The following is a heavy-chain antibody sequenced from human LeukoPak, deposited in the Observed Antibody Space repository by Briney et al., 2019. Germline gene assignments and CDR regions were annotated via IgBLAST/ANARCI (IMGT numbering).Heavy chain of an antibody. J-gene: IGHJ4*02. D-gene: IGHD1-26*01. CDR1: GGSISSGSYD. CDR2: IYTSGST. V-gene: IGHV4-61*02. CDR3: ARDTSEGATIDY. Sequence: SQTLSLTCTVSGGSISSGSYDWSWIRQPAGKGLEWIGRIYTSGSTNYNPSLKSRVTISVDTSTNQFSLKLSSVTAADTAVYYCARDTSEGATIDYWGQGTLVTVSS.